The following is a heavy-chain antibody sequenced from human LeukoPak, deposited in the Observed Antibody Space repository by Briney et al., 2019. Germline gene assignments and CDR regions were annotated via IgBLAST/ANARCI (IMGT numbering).Heavy chain of an antibody. V-gene: IGHV4-4*07. Sequence: PSETLSLTCTVSGGSISSYWSWIRQPAGKGLEWIGRIYGSGTTTYNPSLKSRVSMSIDTSKNQSSLKLMSVTAADTAVYYCARDSGTTGEVKFDPWGQGTLVTVSS. D-gene: IGHD3-10*01. CDR2: IYGSGTT. J-gene: IGHJ5*02. CDR3: ARDSGTTGEVKFDP. CDR1: GGSISSY.